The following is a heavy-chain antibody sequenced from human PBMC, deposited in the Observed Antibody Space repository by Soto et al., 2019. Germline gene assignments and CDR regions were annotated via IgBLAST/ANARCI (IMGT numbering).Heavy chain of an antibody. D-gene: IGHD2-8*01. J-gene: IGHJ5*01. Sequence: SQSLSLTCTISWDSVSTITATWDWFRQYPSRGLEWLGRTYYRSKWYNDYAVSVKGRITINPDTSNNQLSLQLNSVTPDDTAVYYCARLIGNSWLDSWGQGTLVTVSS. CDR2: TYYRSKWYN. CDR3: ARLIGNSWLDS. CDR1: WDSVSTITAT. V-gene: IGHV6-1*01.